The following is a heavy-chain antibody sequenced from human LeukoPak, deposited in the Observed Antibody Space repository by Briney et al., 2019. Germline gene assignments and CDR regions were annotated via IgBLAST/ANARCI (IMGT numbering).Heavy chain of an antibody. V-gene: IGHV4-59*01. CDR1: GGSISNYY. J-gene: IGHJ2*01. CDR2: LYYSGST. D-gene: IGHD4-23*01. CDR3: AGHKVHDFGGSDWYFDL. Sequence: SETLSLTCTVSGGSISNYYWSWIRQPPGKGLEWIGSLYYSGSTIHNPSLRSRVTISLDTSKNQFSLKLSSVTAADTAVYYCAGHKVHDFGGSDWYFDLWGRGTLVTVSS.